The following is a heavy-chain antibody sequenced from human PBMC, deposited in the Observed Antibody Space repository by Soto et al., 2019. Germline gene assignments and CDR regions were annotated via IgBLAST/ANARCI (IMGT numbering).Heavy chain of an antibody. D-gene: IGHD1-1*01. CDR2: IIPMFGTP. V-gene: IGHV1-69*13. CDR1: AGTFRSYA. CDR3: ARGKGMEENYYYYGMDI. Sequence: GASVKVSCKAAAGTFRSYAMSWVQQAPGQGLEWMGGIIPMFGTPNYAQNFKGRLTITADESTRTTYMDLTSLRSEDTAVYYCARGKGMEENYYYYGMDIWGQGTTVTVSS. J-gene: IGHJ6*02.